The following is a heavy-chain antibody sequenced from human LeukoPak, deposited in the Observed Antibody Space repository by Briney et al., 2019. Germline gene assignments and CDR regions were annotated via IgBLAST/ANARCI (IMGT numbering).Heavy chain of an antibody. D-gene: IGHD2-2*01. CDR2: ISGSGGST. Sequence: PGGSLRLSCAASGFTFSSYAMGWVRQAPGKGLEWVSAISGSGGSTYYADSVKGRFTISRDNSKNTLYLQMNSLRAEDTAVYYCAKGGTYCSSTSCPPDYWGQGTLVTVSS. CDR1: GFTFSSYA. V-gene: IGHV3-23*01. CDR3: AKGGTYCSSTSCPPDY. J-gene: IGHJ4*02.